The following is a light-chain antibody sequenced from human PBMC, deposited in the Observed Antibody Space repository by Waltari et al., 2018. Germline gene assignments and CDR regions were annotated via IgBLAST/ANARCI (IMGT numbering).Light chain of an antibody. CDR3: AAWDDSLNGVV. CDR2: SNK. J-gene: IGLJ2*01. Sequence: QSVLTQPPSASGTPGQRVTISCSGRSPNIGSNTVNWYQHLPGTAPKLPSYSNKQRPSGVPARFSGSKSGTSASLAISGLQSEDEADYYCAAWDDSLNGVVFGGGTKLTVL. V-gene: IGLV1-44*01. CDR1: SPNIGSNT.